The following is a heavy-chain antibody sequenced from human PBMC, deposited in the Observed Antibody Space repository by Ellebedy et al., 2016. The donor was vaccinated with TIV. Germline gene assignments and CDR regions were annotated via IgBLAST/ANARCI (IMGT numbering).Heavy chain of an antibody. CDR3: ARSAHYGDYDY. D-gene: IGHD4-17*01. CDR1: GYTFAAYN. CDR2: INPSSGAT. J-gene: IGHJ4*02. Sequence: AASVKVSCKASGYTFAAYNMHWVRQAPGQGLEWMGRINPSSGATDYAQTLQARVTMTRDTSISTAYLEVSRLRSDDTAVFYCARSAHYGDYDYWGQGTQVTVSS. V-gene: IGHV1-2*06.